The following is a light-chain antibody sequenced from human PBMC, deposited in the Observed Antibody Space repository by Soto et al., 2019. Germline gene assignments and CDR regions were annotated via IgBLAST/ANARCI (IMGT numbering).Light chain of an antibody. CDR2: GAS. CDR1: QSVASSY. V-gene: IGKV3D-7*01. J-gene: IGKJ1*01. Sequence: EVVLTQSPGTLSLSPGERVTLSCRASQSVASSYLAWYQQKPGRAPRLLIYGASTRATGIPARFSGSGSGTDFTLTISSLQPEDFATYYCQQSYSTLKTFGQGTKVDIK. CDR3: QQSYSTLKT.